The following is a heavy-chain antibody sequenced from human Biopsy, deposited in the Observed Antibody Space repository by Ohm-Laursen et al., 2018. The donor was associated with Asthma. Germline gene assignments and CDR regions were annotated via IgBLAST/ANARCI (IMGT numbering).Heavy chain of an antibody. D-gene: IGHD1-1*01. V-gene: IGHV3-30*01. CDR1: GFSFSNFA. Sequence: SLRLSCAAAGFSFSNFAIHWVRQAPGKGLEWVGVISKDASTQDYADSVKGRFTMARDNSKNTLDLQMNGLREEDTAVYYCVRDGTDDAFDIWGQGTVVSVSS. CDR2: ISKDASTQ. J-gene: IGHJ3*02. CDR3: VRDGTDDAFDI.